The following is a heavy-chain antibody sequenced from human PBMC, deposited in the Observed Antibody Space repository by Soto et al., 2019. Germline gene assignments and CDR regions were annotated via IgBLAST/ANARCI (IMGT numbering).Heavy chain of an antibody. J-gene: IGHJ5*02. CDR3: AREGGSETLQPSYNWFDT. D-gene: IGHD6-25*01. CDR1: GYTFTDYH. CDR2: INANNGGA. V-gene: IGHV1-2*02. Sequence: QVQLVQSGAEVKKPGASVKVSCKASGYTFTDYHIHWVRQAPGQGLEFMGWINANNGGAGSAQQFQGRVILSRDTSITTVYMELSNLRSDDTAVYYCAREGGSETLQPSYNWFDTWGQGTLVTVSS.